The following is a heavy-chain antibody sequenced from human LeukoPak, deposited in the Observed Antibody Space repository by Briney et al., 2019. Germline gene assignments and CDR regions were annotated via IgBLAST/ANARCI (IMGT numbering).Heavy chain of an antibody. D-gene: IGHD2-2*01. CDR2: IYTSGST. Sequence: ASETLSLTCTVSGGSISSYYWSWIRQPAGKGLEWIGRIYTSGSTNYNPSFKSRVTMSVDTSKNQFSLKLSSVTAADTAVYYCARGPMIVPAARAYYYYYMDVWGKGTTVTVSS. J-gene: IGHJ6*03. CDR3: ARGPMIVPAARAYYYYYMDV. V-gene: IGHV4-4*07. CDR1: GGSISSYY.